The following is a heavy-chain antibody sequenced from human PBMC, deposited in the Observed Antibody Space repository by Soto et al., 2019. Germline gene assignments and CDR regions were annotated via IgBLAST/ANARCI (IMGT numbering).Heavy chain of an antibody. D-gene: IGHD6-13*01. CDR3: VRESAASGPNYFDT. CDR2: IYHSGST. J-gene: IGHJ5*02. V-gene: IGHV4-30-2*06. CDR1: GGTITSGRSS. Sequence: SDTLSLTWSVSGGTITSGRSSWNWIRQSPGKGLEWIAYIYHSGSTYYNPSLKSRVTISVDRSENQFSLKLTSVTAADTAVYYCVRESAASGPNYFDTWGPGTLVTVSS.